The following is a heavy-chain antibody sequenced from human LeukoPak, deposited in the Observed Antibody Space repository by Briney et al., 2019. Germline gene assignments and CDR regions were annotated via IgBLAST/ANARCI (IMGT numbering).Heavy chain of an antibody. Sequence: GGSLRLSCAASGFTFSSYGMHWVRQAPGKGLEWVAVIWYDGSNKYHADSVKGRFTISRDNSKNTLYLQMNSLRAEDTAVYYCAKDAYHATATAILDYWGQGTLVTVSS. CDR2: IWYDGSNK. CDR1: GFTFSSYG. V-gene: IGHV3-33*06. J-gene: IGHJ4*02. CDR3: AKDAYHATATAILDY. D-gene: IGHD5-18*01.